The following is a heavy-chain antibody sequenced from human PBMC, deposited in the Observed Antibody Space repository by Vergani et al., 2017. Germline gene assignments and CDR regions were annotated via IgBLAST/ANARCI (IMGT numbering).Heavy chain of an antibody. J-gene: IGHJ3*01. V-gene: IGHV3-23*01. CDR1: GFTFSSYA. CDR2: ISGSGGNT. D-gene: IGHD1-26*01. CDR3: AGDGRSELVDGLDL. Sequence: EVQLLESGGGLVQPGGSLRLSCAASGFTFSSYAMSWVRQVPGKGLEWVSGISGSGGNTYYANSVKGRFTISRDNSKNTLYLQMNSLRADDTAVYYCAGDGRSELVDGLDLWGQGTMVTVTS.